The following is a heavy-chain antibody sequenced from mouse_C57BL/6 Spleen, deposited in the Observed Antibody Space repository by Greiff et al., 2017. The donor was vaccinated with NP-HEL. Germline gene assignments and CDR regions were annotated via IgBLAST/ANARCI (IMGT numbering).Heavy chain of an antibody. Sequence: EVQRVESGGDLVKPGGSLKLSCAASGFTFSSYGMSWVRQTPDKRLEWVATISSGGSYTYYPDSVKGRFTISRDNAKNTLYLQMSSLKSEDTAMYYCARGITTVAHFDYWGQGTTLTVSS. CDR2: ISSGGSYT. J-gene: IGHJ2*01. D-gene: IGHD1-1*01. CDR1: GFTFSSYG. CDR3: ARGITTVAHFDY. V-gene: IGHV5-6*01.